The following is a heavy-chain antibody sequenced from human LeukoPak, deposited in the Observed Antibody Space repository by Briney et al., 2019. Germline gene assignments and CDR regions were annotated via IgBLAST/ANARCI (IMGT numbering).Heavy chain of an antibody. Sequence: GNPLTLSCAPCRFSFSRHGMHWLRQAPGQGLDRVAVLWYGGTNDYYADSVKCRFTISRDNSRNTLYLQMNSLRTEDTAVYSCARAAFDSIGYYLFDYWGQGTLVTVSS. J-gene: IGHJ4*02. D-gene: IGHD3-22*01. V-gene: IGHV3-33*08. CDR1: RFSFSRHG. CDR2: LWYGGTND. CDR3: ARAAFDSIGYYLFDY.